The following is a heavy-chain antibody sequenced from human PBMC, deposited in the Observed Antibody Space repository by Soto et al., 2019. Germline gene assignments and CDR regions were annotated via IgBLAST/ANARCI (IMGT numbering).Heavy chain of an antibody. CDR3: ARVRDLYCSSTSCYTADYYYGMDV. CDR1: EGSIISTNW. V-gene: IGHV4-4*02. CDR2: IFHSGTA. J-gene: IGHJ6*02. Sequence: SETLSLTCTVSEGSIISTNWWRRVRQPPGRGLEWIGEIFHSGTANYSPSLKSRVTFSVDKSKNQFSLKLTSVTAADTAVYYCARVRDLYCSSTSCYTADYYYGMDVWGQGTTVTVSS. D-gene: IGHD2-2*02.